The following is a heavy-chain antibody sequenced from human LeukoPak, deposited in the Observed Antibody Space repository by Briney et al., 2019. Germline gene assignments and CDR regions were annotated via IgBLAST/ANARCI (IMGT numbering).Heavy chain of an antibody. Sequence: GRSLRLSCAASGFTFDDYAMHWVRQAPEKGLEWVSGISWNSGSIGYADSVKGRFTISRDNAKNSLYLQMNSLRAEDTALYYCAKGGSLGHYYYYYMDVWGKGTTVTVSS. J-gene: IGHJ6*03. CDR3: AKGGSLGHYYYYYMDV. CDR2: ISWNSGSI. D-gene: IGHD1-26*01. V-gene: IGHV3-9*01. CDR1: GFTFDDYA.